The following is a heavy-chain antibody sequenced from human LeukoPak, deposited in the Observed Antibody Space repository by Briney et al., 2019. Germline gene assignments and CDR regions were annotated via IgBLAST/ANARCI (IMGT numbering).Heavy chain of an antibody. CDR2: TNPNSGNT. Sequence: GASVKVSCKASGYTFTSYDINWVRQATGQGLEWMGWTNPNSGNTGYAQKFQGRVTMTRNTSISTAYMELSSLRSEDTAVYYCARGPQYYDFWSGYGMDVWGQGTTVTVSS. CDR3: ARGPQYYDFWSGYGMDV. J-gene: IGHJ6*02. V-gene: IGHV1-8*01. D-gene: IGHD3-3*01. CDR1: GYTFTSYD.